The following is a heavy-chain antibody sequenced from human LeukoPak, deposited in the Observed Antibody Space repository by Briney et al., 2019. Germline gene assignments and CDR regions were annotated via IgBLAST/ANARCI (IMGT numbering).Heavy chain of an antibody. J-gene: IGHJ4*02. Sequence: SETLSLTCTVSGGSISSYYWSWIRQPPGKRLEWIGYSYYSGSTNYNPSLKSRVTISVDTSKNQFSLKLSSVTATDTAVYYCARHGYYDSSGYYGFFYWGQGTLVTVSS. D-gene: IGHD3-22*01. CDR1: GGSISSYY. CDR3: ARHGYYDSSGYYGFFY. V-gene: IGHV4-59*08. CDR2: SYYSGST.